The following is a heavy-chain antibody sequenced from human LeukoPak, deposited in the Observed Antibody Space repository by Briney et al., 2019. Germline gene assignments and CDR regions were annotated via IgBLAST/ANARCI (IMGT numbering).Heavy chain of an antibody. CDR2: IYYSGST. CDR3: ARGYSSSPPVDY. Sequence: SETLSLTCTVSGGSTSSYYWSWIRQPLGKGLEWIGYIYYSGSTNYNPSLKSRVTISVDTSKNQFSLKLSSVTAADTAVYYCARGYSSSPPVDYWGQGTLVTVSS. V-gene: IGHV4-59*01. J-gene: IGHJ4*02. CDR1: GGSTSSYY. D-gene: IGHD6-6*01.